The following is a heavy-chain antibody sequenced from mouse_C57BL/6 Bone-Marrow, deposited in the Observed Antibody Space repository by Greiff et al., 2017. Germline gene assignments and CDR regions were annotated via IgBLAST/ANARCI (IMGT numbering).Heavy chain of an antibody. CDR2: IYPRSGTT. V-gene: IGHV1-81*01. J-gene: IGHJ2*01. CDR3: ARSRYSGSKGYFDD. D-gene: IGHD1-1*01. Sequence: VKLMESGAELARPGASVKLSCKASGYTFTSYGISWVKQRTGQGLEWIGEIYPRSGTTYYNEKFKGKATLTADKSSSTAYMELRSLTSEDSAVYFCARSRYSGSKGYFDDWGQGTTLTVAS. CDR1: GYTFTSYG.